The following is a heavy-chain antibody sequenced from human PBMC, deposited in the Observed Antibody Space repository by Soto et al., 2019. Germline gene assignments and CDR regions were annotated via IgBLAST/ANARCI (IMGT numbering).Heavy chain of an antibody. CDR2: ISSTSSYI. Sequence: GGSLRLSCAASGFTFGTYSMNWVRQAPGKGMEWVSSISSTSSYIYYADSVKGRFTVSRDNAKNSLYLQMNSLRAEDTAVYYCARRRIDYHNLMGYLDGYYFDQWGPRTLVTFSS. V-gene: IGHV3-21*01. J-gene: IGHJ4*02. D-gene: IGHD3-9*01. CDR1: GFTFGTYS. CDR3: ARRRIDYHNLMGYLDGYYFDQ.